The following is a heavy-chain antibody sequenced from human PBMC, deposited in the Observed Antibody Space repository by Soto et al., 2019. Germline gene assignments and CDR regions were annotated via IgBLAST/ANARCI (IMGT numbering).Heavy chain of an antibody. D-gene: IGHD3-9*01. CDR1: GYSFTSYW. V-gene: IGHV5-51*01. CDR3: ASRYYDILTGPQPGYFGMDV. Sequence: GESLKISCKGSGYSFTSYWIGWVRQMPGKGLEWMGIIYPGDSDTRYSPSFQGQVTISADKSISTAYLQWSSLKASETAMYYCASRYYDILTGPQPGYFGMDVWGVGTTVTVSS. J-gene: IGHJ6*04. CDR2: IYPGDSDT.